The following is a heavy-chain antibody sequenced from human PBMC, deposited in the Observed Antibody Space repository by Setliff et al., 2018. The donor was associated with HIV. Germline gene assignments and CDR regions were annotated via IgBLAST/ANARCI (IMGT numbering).Heavy chain of an antibody. CDR1: GGTFSRLA. D-gene: IGHD3-9*01. CDR2: IIPICGTV. J-gene: IGHJ5*02. V-gene: IGHV1-69*13. Sequence: SVKVSCKASGGTFSRLAISWVRQAPGQGLEWMGGIIPICGTVNYAKKFQGRVTITADESTPTAYMELSSLRSEDTAVYYCATSPRGTYYDILTGLPRGYFDPWGQGTQVTVSS. CDR3: ATSPRGTYYDILTGLPRGYFDP.